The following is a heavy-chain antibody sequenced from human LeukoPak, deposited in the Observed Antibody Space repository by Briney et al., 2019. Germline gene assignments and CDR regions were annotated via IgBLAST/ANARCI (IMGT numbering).Heavy chain of an antibody. J-gene: IGHJ4*02. CDR1: GFTFSNNW. V-gene: IGHV3-74*01. CDR2: ITSDGGGT. Sequence: GGSLRFSCAASGFTFSNNWMHWVRQAPGKGLVWVSLITSDGGGTSYADSVKGRFTISRDNAKNTLYLQMKSLRAEDTAVYYCARGGVTGAWDYWGQGILVTLSS. CDR3: ARGGVTGAWDY. D-gene: IGHD1-26*01.